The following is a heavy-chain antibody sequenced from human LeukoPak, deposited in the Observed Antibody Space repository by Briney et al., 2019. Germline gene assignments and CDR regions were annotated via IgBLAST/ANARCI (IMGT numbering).Heavy chain of an antibody. CDR1: GGSISSGDYY. CDR2: IYYSGST. Sequence: PSETLSLTCTVSGGSISSGDYYWSWIRQPPGKGLEWIGYIYYSGSTYYNPSLKSRVTISVDTSKNQFSLKLSSVTAADTAVYYCAREGRWLQLFDYWGQGTLVTVSS. V-gene: IGHV4-30-4*01. J-gene: IGHJ4*02. D-gene: IGHD5-24*01. CDR3: AREGRWLQLFDY.